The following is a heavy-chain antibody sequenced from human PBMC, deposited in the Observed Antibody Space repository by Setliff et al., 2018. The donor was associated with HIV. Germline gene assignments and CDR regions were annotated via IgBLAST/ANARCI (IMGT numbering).Heavy chain of an antibody. D-gene: IGHD3-3*01. CDR2: VNHRGST. Sequence: SETLSLTCAVYGGSFSGHYWSWIRQPPGKGMEWIGEVNHRGSTNYNPSLKSRVTISVDRSKNQFSLKLNSVTAADTAVYYCARGKVDYNFWSGYLTWGQGTLVTVSS. CDR1: GGSFSGHY. CDR3: ARGKVDYNFWSGYLT. V-gene: IGHV4-34*01. J-gene: IGHJ5*02.